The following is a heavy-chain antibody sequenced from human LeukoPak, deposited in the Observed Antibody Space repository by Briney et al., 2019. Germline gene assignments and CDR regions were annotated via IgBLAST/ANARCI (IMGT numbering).Heavy chain of an antibody. D-gene: IGHD1/OR15-1a*01. CDR1: GYTFTSYY. CDR3: AITTHPHDNGLLLDAFDI. J-gene: IGHJ3*02. Sequence: ASVKVSCKASGYTFTSYYMHWVRQAPGQGLEWMGIINPSGGSTSYAQKFQGRVTMTRDMSTSTVYMELSSLRSEDTAVYYCAITTHPHDNGLLLDAFDIWGQGTMVTVSS. CDR2: INPSGGST. V-gene: IGHV1-46*01.